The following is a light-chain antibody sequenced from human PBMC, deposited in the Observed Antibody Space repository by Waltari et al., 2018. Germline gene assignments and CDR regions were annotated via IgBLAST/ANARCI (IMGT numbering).Light chain of an antibody. Sequence: EIVMTQSPATLSVSPGERATRSCRASQSVSSNLAWYQQKPGQAPRLLIYGASTRATGIAARFSGSGSGTEFTLTISSLQSEDFAGYYGQQYNNWPPYTFGQGTKLEIK. CDR3: QQYNNWPPYT. CDR1: QSVSSN. CDR2: GAS. V-gene: IGKV3-15*01. J-gene: IGKJ2*01.